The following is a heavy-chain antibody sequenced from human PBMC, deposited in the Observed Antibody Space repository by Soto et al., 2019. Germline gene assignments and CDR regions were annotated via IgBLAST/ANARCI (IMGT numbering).Heavy chain of an antibody. CDR2: ISAYNGNT. D-gene: IGHD3-3*01. CDR3: ARGSYDFWSGYYPFDY. V-gene: IGHV1-18*01. J-gene: IGHJ4*02. CDR1: GYTFTSYG. Sequence: ASVKVSCKASGYTFTSYGMSWVRQAPGQGLEWMGWISAYNGNTNYAQKLQGRVTMTTDTSTSTAYMELRSLRSDDTAVYYCARGSYDFWSGYYPFDYWGQGTLVTVSS.